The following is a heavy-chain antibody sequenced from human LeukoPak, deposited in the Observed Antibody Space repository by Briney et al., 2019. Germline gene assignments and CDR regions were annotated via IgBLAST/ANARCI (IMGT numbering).Heavy chain of an antibody. V-gene: IGHV1-69*04. J-gene: IGHJ6*02. D-gene: IGHD3-10*01. Sequence: GSSVKVSCKASGGTFSSYAISWVRQAPGQGLEWMGRIIPILGIANYAQKFQGRVTITADKSTSTAYMELSSLRSEDTAVYYCAREARFGELSPYYYYYGMDVWGQGTTVTVSS. CDR3: AREARFGELSPYYYYYGMDV. CDR1: GGTFSSYA. CDR2: IIPILGIA.